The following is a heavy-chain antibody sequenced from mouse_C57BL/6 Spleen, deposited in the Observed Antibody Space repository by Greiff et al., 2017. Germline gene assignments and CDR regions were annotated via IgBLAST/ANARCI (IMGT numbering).Heavy chain of an antibody. CDR2: ISYDGSN. J-gene: IGHJ3*01. V-gene: IGHV3-6*01. CDR3: ASERGGNYEFAY. D-gene: IGHD2-1*01. CDR1: GYSITSGYY. Sequence: ESGPGLVKPSQSLSLTCSVTGYSITSGYYWNWIRQFPGNKLEWMGYISYDGSNNYNPSLKNRISITRDTSKNQFFLKLNSVTTEDTATYYCASERGGNYEFAYWGQGTLVTVSA.